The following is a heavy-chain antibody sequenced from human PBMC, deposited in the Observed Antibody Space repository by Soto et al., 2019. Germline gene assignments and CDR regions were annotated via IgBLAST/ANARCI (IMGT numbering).Heavy chain of an antibody. V-gene: IGHV1-18*01. D-gene: IGHD6-13*01. J-gene: IGHJ6*02. CDR3: ARSGGGQKQQPPKYYYGMDV. CDR2: ISAYNGNT. CDR1: GGTFSSYT. Sequence: ASVKVSCKASGGTFSSYTISWVRQAPGQGLEWMGWISAYNGNTNYAQKLQGRVTMTTDTSTSTAYMELRSLRSDDTAMYYCARSGGGQKQQPPKYYYGMDVWG.